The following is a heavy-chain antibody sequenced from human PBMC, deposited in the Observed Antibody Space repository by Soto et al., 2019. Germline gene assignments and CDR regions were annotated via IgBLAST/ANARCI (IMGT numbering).Heavy chain of an antibody. CDR3: AKGKGSWSWDAFDI. CDR2: ISWNSGSI. J-gene: IGHJ3*02. Sequence: EVQLVESGGGLVQPGRSLRLSCAASGFTFDDYAIHWVRQAPGKGLEWVSGISWNSGSIGYADSVKGRFTISRDNAKNSLYLQMNSLRAEDTALYYCAKGKGSWSWDAFDIWGQGTMVTVSS. V-gene: IGHV3-9*01. CDR1: GFTFDDYA. D-gene: IGHD6-13*01.